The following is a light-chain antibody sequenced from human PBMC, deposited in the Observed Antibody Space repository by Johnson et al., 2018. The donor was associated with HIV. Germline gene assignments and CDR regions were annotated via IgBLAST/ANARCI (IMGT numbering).Light chain of an antibody. V-gene: IGLV1-51*01. CDR3: GTWDSSLSLYV. J-gene: IGLJ1*01. CDR1: SSNIGNNY. Sequence: QPVLTQPPSVSAAPGQKVTISCSGSSSNIGNNYVSWYQQLPGRAPKLLIYDNNKRPSGIPDRFSGSKSGTSATLGITGLQTGDEADYYCGTWDSSLSLYVFGTGTKVTVL. CDR2: DNN.